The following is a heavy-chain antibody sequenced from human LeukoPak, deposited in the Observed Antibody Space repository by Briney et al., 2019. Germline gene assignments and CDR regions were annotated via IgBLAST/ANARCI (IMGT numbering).Heavy chain of an antibody. Sequence: GGSLRLSCAASGFTFSSYSMNWVRQAPGKGLEWVSSISSSSSYIYYADSAKGRFTISRDNAENSLYLQMNSLRAEDTAVYYCASDVVVTADDAFDIWGQGTMVTVSS. CDR3: ASDVVVTADDAFDI. CDR1: GFTFSSYS. J-gene: IGHJ3*02. CDR2: ISSSSSYI. D-gene: IGHD2-21*02. V-gene: IGHV3-21*01.